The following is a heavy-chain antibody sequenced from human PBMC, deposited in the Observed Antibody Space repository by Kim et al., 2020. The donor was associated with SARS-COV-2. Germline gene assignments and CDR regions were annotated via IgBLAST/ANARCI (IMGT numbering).Heavy chain of an antibody. CDR3: ARSLSGWYRNWFDP. Sequence: ASVKVSCKASGYTFTSYDINWVRQATGQGLEWMGWMNPNSGNTGYAQKFQGRVTMTRNTSISTAYMELSSLRSEDTAVYYCARSLSGWYRNWFDPWGQGTLVTVSS. J-gene: IGHJ5*02. V-gene: IGHV1-8*01. CDR1: GYTFTSYD. D-gene: IGHD6-19*01. CDR2: MNPNSGNT.